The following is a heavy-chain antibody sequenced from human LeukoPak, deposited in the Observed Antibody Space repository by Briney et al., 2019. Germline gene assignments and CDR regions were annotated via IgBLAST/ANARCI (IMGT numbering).Heavy chain of an antibody. J-gene: IGHJ6*03. V-gene: IGHV3-48*01. CDR1: GFTFSSYS. D-gene: IGHD2-8*02. CDR3: ARGPNVARRPRLVGYMDV. Sequence: PGGSLRLSCAASGFTFSSYSMNWVRQAPGKGLEWVSYISSSSSTIYYADSVKGRFTISRDNAKNSLYLQMNSLRAEDTAVYYCARGPNVARRPRLVGYMDVWGKGTTVTVSS. CDR2: ISSSSSTI.